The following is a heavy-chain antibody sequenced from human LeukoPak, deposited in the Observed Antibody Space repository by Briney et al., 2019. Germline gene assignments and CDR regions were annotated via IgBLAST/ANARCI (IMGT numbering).Heavy chain of an antibody. J-gene: IGHJ3*02. CDR3: ATGSAGQITMAALNAFDI. D-gene: IGHD3-10*01. CDR2: FDPEDGET. V-gene: IGHV1-24*01. CDR1: RYTLTELS. Sequence: SVKVSCKVSRYTLTELSMHWVRQAPGKGLEWMGGFDPEDGETIYAQKFQGRVTMTEDTSTDTAYMELSSLRSEDTAVYYCATGSAGQITMAALNAFDIWGQGTMVTVSS.